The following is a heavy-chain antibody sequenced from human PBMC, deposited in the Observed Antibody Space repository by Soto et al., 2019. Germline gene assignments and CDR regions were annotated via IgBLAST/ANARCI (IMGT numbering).Heavy chain of an antibody. CDR3: AREGVVGATFPDYFDY. V-gene: IGHV3-33*01. J-gene: IGHJ4*02. CDR1: GFTFSSYG. CDR2: IWYDGNNK. D-gene: IGHD1-26*01. Sequence: QVQLVESGGGVVQPGRSLRLSCAASGFTFSSYGMHWVRQAPGKGLEWVAVIWYDGNNKYYADSVKGRFTISRDNSKNTLYLQMNSLRAEDTAVDYCAREGVVGATFPDYFDYWGQGTLVTVSS.